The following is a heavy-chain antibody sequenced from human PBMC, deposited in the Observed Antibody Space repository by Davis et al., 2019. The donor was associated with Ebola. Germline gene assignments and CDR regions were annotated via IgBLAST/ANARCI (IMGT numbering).Heavy chain of an antibody. Sequence: SETLSLTCSVYGGSFSGYFWTWVRQPPGKGLEWIGEIYHSGSTNYNPSLKSRVTISVDKSKNQFSLKLSSVTAADTAVYYCARRGTSSWYAGWFDPWGQGTLVTVSS. D-gene: IGHD6-13*01. CDR2: IYHSGST. CDR1: GGSFSGYF. CDR3: ARRGTSSWYAGWFDP. V-gene: IGHV4-34*01. J-gene: IGHJ5*02.